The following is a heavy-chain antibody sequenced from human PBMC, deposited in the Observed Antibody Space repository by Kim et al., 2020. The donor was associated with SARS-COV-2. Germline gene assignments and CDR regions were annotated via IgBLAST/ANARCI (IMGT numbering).Heavy chain of an antibody. CDR2: IIPILGIA. D-gene: IGHD6-13*01. V-gene: IGHV1-69*02. CDR1: GGTFSSYT. CDR3: ASWMGLGSSWPAPYWYFGL. Sequence: VKVSCKASGGTFSSYTISWVRQAPGQGLEWMGRIIPILGIANYAQKFQGRVTITADKSTSTAYMELSSLRSEDTAVYYCASWMGLGSSWPAPYWYFGLWGRGTLVTVSS. J-gene: IGHJ2*01.